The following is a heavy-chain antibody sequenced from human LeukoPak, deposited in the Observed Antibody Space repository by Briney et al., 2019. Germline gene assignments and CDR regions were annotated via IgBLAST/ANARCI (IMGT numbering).Heavy chain of an antibody. CDR2: IYWDDDN. D-gene: IGHD5-18*01. Sequence: SGPTLVHPTQPLTLTYTFSGFSLNTSGVGVGWIRQPPGKALEWLAVIYWDDDNRYSPSLRNRLTITKDTSKNQVVLKMTNMDPVDTATYYCAHRRYTAGYNWFDPWGQGTLVTVSS. V-gene: IGHV2-5*02. CDR3: AHRRYTAGYNWFDP. J-gene: IGHJ5*02. CDR1: GFSLNTSGVG.